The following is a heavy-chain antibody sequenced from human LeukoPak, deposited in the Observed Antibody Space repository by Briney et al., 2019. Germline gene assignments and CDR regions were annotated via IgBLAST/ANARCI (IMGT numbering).Heavy chain of an antibody. J-gene: IGHJ4*02. CDR1: GFTFSSYG. CDR2: IWYDGSNK. Sequence: PGRSLRLSCAASGFTFSSYGMHWVRQAPGKGLEWVAVIWYDGSNKYYADSVKGRFTISRDNSKNTLYLQMNSLRAEDTAVYYCAKVNRQYQLLYYFDYWGQGTLVTVSS. D-gene: IGHD2-2*01. CDR3: AKVNRQYQLLYYFDY. V-gene: IGHV3-33*06.